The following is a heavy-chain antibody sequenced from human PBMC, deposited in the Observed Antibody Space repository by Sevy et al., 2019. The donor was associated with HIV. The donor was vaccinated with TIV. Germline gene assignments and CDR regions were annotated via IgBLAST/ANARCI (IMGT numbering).Heavy chain of an antibody. CDR2: LSSSTSTI. V-gene: IGHV3-48*02. CDR3: ARDSSWNYDSYFYGMDV. D-gene: IGHD1-7*01. J-gene: IGHJ6*02. CDR1: GFSFSGYN. Sequence: GGSLRLSCAASGFSFSGYNMNWVRQAPGKVLEWVSYLSSSTSTIHYADSVKGRFTISRDNAKNSLFLQMNSLRDDDTAVYYCARDSSWNYDSYFYGMDVWGQGTTVTVSS.